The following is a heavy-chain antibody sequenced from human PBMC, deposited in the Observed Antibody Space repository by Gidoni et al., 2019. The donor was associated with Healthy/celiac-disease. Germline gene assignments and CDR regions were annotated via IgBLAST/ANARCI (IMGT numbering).Heavy chain of an antibody. CDR2: ISSSSSYI. Sequence: EVQLVESGGGLVKPGGPLRLSCAASGFTFSSYSMNWVRQAPGKGLEWVSSISSSSSYIYYADSVKGRFTISRDNAKNSLYLQMNSLRAEDTAVYYCAVYCGGDCGMDVWGQGTTVTVSS. V-gene: IGHV3-21*01. CDR3: AVYCGGDCGMDV. CDR1: GFTFSSYS. D-gene: IGHD2-21*01. J-gene: IGHJ6*02.